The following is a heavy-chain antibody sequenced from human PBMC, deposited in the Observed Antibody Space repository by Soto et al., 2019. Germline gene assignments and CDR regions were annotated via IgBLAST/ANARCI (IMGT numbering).Heavy chain of an antibody. V-gene: IGHV1-3*01. CDR3: ARDPHYKNYYFDY. CDR1: GYTFTSYA. D-gene: IGHD4-4*01. J-gene: IGHJ4*02. Sequence: ASVKVSCKASGYTFTSYAMHWVRQAPGQRLEWMGWINAGNGNTKYSQKFQGRVTITRDTSASTAYMELSSLRSEDTAVYYCARDPHYKNYYFDYWGQGTLVTVS. CDR2: INAGNGNT.